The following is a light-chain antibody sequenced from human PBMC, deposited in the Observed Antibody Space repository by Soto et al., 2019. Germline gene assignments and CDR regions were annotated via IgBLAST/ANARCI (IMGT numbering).Light chain of an antibody. CDR3: QQSYSNPRWT. CDR1: QSISTY. J-gene: IGKJ1*01. CDR2: DST. Sequence: DIQLTQSPSSLSASLGDRVTITCRASQSISTYLNWYQQRPGEAPKLLVYDSTTLQTDVPSRFSGSGFGAEFTLTVSNLQPEDSATYYCQQSYSNPRWTFGQGTKVDIK. V-gene: IGKV1-39*01.